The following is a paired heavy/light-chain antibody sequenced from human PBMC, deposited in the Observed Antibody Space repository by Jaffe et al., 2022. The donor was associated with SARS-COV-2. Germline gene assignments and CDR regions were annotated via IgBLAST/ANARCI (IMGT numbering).Light chain of an antibody. CDR3: QQSYTVPLT. V-gene: IGKV1-39*01. CDR1: QIITNS. CDR2: DAS. Sequence: DIQVTQSPSSLSASVGDRVTITCRASQIITNSLNWYQQKPGKAPNLLIYDASTLQSGVPSRFSGSGSGTDFTLTISSLQPEDFATYYCQQSYTVPLTFGGGTKVEIK. J-gene: IGKJ4*01.
Heavy chain of an antibody. CDR1: EFTFTDAW. CDR2: IKSETHGGTT. J-gene: IGHJ3*02. D-gene: IGHD3-10*01. V-gene: IGHV3-15*01. Sequence: EVQLVESGGGLVKPGGSLRVSCTASEFTFTDAWMTWVRQAPGKGLQWVGRIKSETHGGTTDYATPVKDRFTISRDDSKNTLYLQMNSLKIEDTAIYYCATVTVRGRNAFDIWGQGTMVTVSS. CDR3: ATVTVRGRNAFDI.